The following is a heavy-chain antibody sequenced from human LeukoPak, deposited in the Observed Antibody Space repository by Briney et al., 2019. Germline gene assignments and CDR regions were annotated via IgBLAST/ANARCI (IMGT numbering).Heavy chain of an antibody. Sequence: ASVKVSCKASGYTFTSYGISWVRQAPGQGLEWMGWISAYNGNTNYAQKLQGRVTMTTDTSTSTAYMELRSLRSDDTAVYYCARITMVRGAPSPLFDYWGQGTLVTVSS. CDR3: ARITMVRGAPSPLFDY. V-gene: IGHV1-18*01. CDR2: ISAYNGNT. D-gene: IGHD3-10*01. J-gene: IGHJ4*02. CDR1: GYTFTSYG.